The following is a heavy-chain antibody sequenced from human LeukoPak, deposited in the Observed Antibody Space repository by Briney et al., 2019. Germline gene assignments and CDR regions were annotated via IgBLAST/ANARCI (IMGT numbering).Heavy chain of an antibody. D-gene: IGHD4-17*01. CDR3: ARDTDTVTTILDY. J-gene: IGHJ4*02. V-gene: IGHV3-33*01. Sequence: GGSLRLSCAASGFIFSNDAMHWVRQAPGKGLEWVAFIWFDGSNKHYADSVKGRFTISRDNAKNTLYLQMNSLRAEDTAVYYCARDTDTVTTILDYWGQGTLVTVSS. CDR1: GFIFSNDA. CDR2: IWFDGSNK.